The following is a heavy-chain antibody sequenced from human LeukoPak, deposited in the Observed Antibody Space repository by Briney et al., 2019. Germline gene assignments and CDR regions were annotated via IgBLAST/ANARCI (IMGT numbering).Heavy chain of an antibody. CDR1: GYTFTSYG. Sequence: ASVKVSCKASGYTFTSYGISWVRQAPGQGLEWMGIINPSGGSTSYAQKFQGRVTRTRDTSTSTVYMEMSSLRSEDTAVYYCAREFRSSTSYMGDAFDIWGQGTMVTVSS. CDR2: INPSGGST. CDR3: AREFRSSTSYMGDAFDI. V-gene: IGHV1-46*01. D-gene: IGHD2-2*01. J-gene: IGHJ3*02.